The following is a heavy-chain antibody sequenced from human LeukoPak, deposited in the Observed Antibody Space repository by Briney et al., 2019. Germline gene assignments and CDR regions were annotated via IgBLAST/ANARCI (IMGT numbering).Heavy chain of an antibody. CDR2: ISGSGGIT. CDR3: AKERTSTYGYNWFDP. D-gene: IGHD3-10*01. Sequence: PGGSLRLSCAASGFTFSSYAMSWVRQAPGKGLEWVSSISGSGGITYYADSVKGRFTTSRDNSKNTLYLQMNSLRAEDTAVYYCAKERTSTYGYNWFDPWGQGALVTVSS. V-gene: IGHV3-23*01. J-gene: IGHJ5*02. CDR1: GFTFSSYA.